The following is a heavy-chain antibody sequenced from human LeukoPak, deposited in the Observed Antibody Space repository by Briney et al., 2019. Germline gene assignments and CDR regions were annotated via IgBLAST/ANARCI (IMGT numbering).Heavy chain of an antibody. V-gene: IGHV1-2*02. CDR2: IFPNSGGT. Sequence: ASVKVSCKASGYTFTGNYMHWVRQAPGQGLEWMGWIFPNSGGTEYALKFQGRVTMTRDTSTSTAYMELSSLRSDDTAVYYCVAVTYTNYDDFDYWGQGTLVTVSS. J-gene: IGHJ4*02. CDR3: VAVTYTNYDDFDY. D-gene: IGHD4-4*01. CDR1: GYTFTGNY.